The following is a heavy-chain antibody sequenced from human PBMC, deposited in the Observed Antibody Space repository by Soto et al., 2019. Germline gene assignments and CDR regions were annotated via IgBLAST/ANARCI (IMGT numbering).Heavy chain of an antibody. D-gene: IGHD6-19*01. CDR2: IIPIFGTA. J-gene: IGHJ4*02. Sequence: QVQLVQSGAEVKKPGSSVKVSCKASGGTFRSYAIIWVRQAPGQGLAWMGGIIPIFGTANYAQQFQGRVTITAEESTSTVYLELRSLRSEDTAVYYCDSSADTSGWYYFDYWGQGTLVTVSS. CDR1: GGTFRSYA. V-gene: IGHV1-69*12. CDR3: DSSADTSGWYYFDY.